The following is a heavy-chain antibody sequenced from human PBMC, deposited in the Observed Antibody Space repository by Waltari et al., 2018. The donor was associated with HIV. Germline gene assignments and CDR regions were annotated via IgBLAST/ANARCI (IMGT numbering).Heavy chain of an antibody. CDR1: GYTFTGYY. CDR2: VKPNRGGT. V-gene: IGHV1-2*02. CDR3: ARDPTYYYDSSGYFDY. D-gene: IGHD3-22*01. Sequence: QVQLVQSGAEVKKPGASVKVSCKASGYTFTGYYMHWVRQAPGQGLEWMGWVKPNRGGTNYAQKFQGRVTMTRDTSISTAYMEMSRLRSDDTAVYYCARDPTYYYDSSGYFDYWGQGTLVTVSS. J-gene: IGHJ4*02.